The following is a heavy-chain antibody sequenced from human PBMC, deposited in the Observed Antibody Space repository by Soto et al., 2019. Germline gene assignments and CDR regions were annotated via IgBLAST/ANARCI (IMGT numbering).Heavy chain of an antibody. V-gene: IGHV1-3*01. J-gene: IGHJ4*02. CDR1: GYTFTSYA. D-gene: IGHD3-3*01. CDR2: INAGNGNT. CDR3: LFNYDFWRGYPIPPY. Sequence: ASVKVSCKASGYTFTSYAMHWVRQAPGQRLEWMGWINAGNGNTKYSQKFQGRVTITRDTSASTAYMELSSLRSEDTAVYYCLFNYDFWRGYPIPPYWGQGTLVTVSS.